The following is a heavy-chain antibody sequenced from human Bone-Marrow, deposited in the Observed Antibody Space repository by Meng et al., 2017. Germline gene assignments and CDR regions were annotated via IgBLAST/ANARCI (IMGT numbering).Heavy chain of an antibody. CDR3: ARANYYDSNGSLDY. V-gene: IGHV4-38-2*01. J-gene: IGHJ4*02. Sequence: GSLRLSCAVSGYSISSGYYCGWIRQPPGKGLEWIGSIYHSGSTYYNPSLKSRVSMSVDTSKNQFSLKLSSVTAADTAVYYCARANYYDSNGSLDYWGQGMLVTVSS. CDR2: IYHSGST. D-gene: IGHD3-22*01. CDR1: GYSISSGYY.